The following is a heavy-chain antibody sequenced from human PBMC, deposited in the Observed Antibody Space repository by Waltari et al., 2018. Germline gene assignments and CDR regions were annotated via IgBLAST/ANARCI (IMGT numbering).Heavy chain of an antibody. Sequence: EVHLLASGGGLAHRGGSLSLYCVASGFHFICYAMGWVRQAPGKGLEWVSGISDIVVITKYADSVKGRFTVSRDNSKNTVFLQLNSLRAEDTAIYYCARHLYSIDYLELGNWGQGTLVTVSS. D-gene: IGHD3-22*01. J-gene: IGHJ4*02. V-gene: IGHV3-23*01. CDR3: ARHLYSIDYLELGN. CDR2: ISDIVVIT. CDR1: GFHFICYA.